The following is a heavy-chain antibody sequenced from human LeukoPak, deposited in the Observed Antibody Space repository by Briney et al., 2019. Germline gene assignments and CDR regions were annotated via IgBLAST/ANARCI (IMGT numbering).Heavy chain of an antibody. CDR3: ARGCYDFWSGYSSKDVLLWFGGLTN. V-gene: IGHV1-8*01. Sequence: ASVKVSCKASGYTFTSYDINWVRQATGQGLEWMGWMNPNSGNTGYAQKFQGRVTMTRNTSISTAYMELSSLRSEDTAVYYCARGCYDFWSGYSSKDVLLWFGGLTNWGQGTLVTVSS. D-gene: IGHD3-3*01. CDR2: MNPNSGNT. J-gene: IGHJ4*02. CDR1: GYTFTSYD.